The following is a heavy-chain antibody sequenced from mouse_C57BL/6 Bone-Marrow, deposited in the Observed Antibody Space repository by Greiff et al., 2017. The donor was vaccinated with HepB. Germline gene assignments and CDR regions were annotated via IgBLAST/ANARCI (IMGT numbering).Heavy chain of an antibody. CDR2: LYPRSGNT. CDR3: AREDYITTVVATGNFDV. CDR1: GYTFTSYG. Sequence: QVQLQQSGAALARPGASVKLSCKASGYTFTSYGISWVKQRTGQGLEWIGELYPRSGNTYYNEKFKGKATLTADNSSRTAYMELRSLTSEDSAVYIWAREDYITTVVATGNFDVWGTGTTVTVSS. D-gene: IGHD1-1*01. J-gene: IGHJ1*03. V-gene: IGHV1-81*01.